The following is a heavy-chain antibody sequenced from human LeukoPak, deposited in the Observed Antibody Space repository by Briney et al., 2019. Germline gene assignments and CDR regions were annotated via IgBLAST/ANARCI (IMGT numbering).Heavy chain of an antibody. Sequence: GGSLRLSCAASGFTFASHALSRVRQAPGKGLEWVSAISGSGGSTYYSDSVRGRFTISRDNFKRTLFLQMNSLRAEDTAVYYCAKDPRYCSGGSCYIYFYYYMDVWGKGTTVTVSS. J-gene: IGHJ6*03. CDR1: GFTFASHA. V-gene: IGHV3-23*01. CDR2: ISGSGGST. CDR3: AKDPRYCSGGSCYIYFYYYMDV. D-gene: IGHD2-15*01.